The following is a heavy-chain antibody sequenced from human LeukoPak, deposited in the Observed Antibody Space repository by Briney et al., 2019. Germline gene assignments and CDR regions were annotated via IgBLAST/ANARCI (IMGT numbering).Heavy chain of an antibody. V-gene: IGHV5-51*01. D-gene: IGHD3-3*01. Sequence: GESLKISCKGSGYSFTSYWICWVRQMPGKGLEWMGIIYPGDSDTRYSPSFQGQVTISADKSISTAYLQWSSLKASDTAMYYCARLKIRFLEWLLLDYWGQGTLVTVSS. CDR1: GYSFTSYW. J-gene: IGHJ4*02. CDR2: IYPGDSDT. CDR3: ARLKIRFLEWLLLDY.